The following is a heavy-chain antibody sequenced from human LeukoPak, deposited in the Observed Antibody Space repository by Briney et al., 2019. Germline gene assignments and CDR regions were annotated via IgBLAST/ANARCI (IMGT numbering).Heavy chain of an antibody. V-gene: IGHV4-34*01. D-gene: IGHD6-19*01. J-gene: IGHJ3*02. CDR1: GGSFSGYY. CDR2: INHSGST. CDR3: ARGYRVKEYSSGWKETPDAFDI. Sequence: SETLSLTCAVYGGSFSGYYWSWIRQPPGKGLEWRGEINHSGSTNYNPSLKRRVTISVDTSKNQFSLKLSSVTAADTAVYYCARGYRVKEYSSGWKETPDAFDIWGQGTMVTVSS.